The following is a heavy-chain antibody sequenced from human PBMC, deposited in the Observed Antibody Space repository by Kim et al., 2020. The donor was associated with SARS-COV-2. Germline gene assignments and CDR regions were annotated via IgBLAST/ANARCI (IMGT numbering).Heavy chain of an antibody. CDR2: TYYRSKWYN. CDR3: ARELADYDFWSGTNWFDP. Sequence: SQTLSLTCAISGDSVSSNSAAWNWIRQSPSRGLEWLGRTYYRSKWYNDYAASVKSRITINPDTSKNQFSLQLNSVTPEDTAVYYCARELADYDFWSGTNWFDPWGQGTLVTVSS. D-gene: IGHD3-3*01. J-gene: IGHJ5*02. CDR1: GDSVSSNSAA. V-gene: IGHV6-1*01.